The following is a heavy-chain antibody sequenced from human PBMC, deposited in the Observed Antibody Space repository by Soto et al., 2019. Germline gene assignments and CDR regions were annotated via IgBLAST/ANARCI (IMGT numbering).Heavy chain of an antibody. Sequence: QLQLQESGPGLVKPSETLSLTCTVSGGSISSSSYYWGWIRQPPGKGLEWIGSIYYSGSTYYNPSLKSRVTISVDTSKNQFSLKPSSVTAADPAVYYCARHTPAISISDHWGQGTLVTVSS. CDR2: IYYSGST. V-gene: IGHV4-39*01. CDR1: GGSISSSSYY. CDR3: ARHTPAISISDH. J-gene: IGHJ4*02. D-gene: IGHD2-15*01.